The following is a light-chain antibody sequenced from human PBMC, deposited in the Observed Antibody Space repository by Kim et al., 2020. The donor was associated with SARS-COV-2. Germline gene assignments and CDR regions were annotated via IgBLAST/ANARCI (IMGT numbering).Light chain of an antibody. J-gene: IGLJ2*01. Sequence: GRSTTCSCTGSSRDVGDYYYDSWYQHHPGRAPKLMIYDLSKRPSGVSNRFSGSKSGNTASLTNSGLQGEDEADYYCSSYTSSSSVVFGGGTKLTVL. CDR2: DLS. CDR3: SSYTSSSSVV. CDR1: SRDVGDYYY. V-gene: IGLV2-14*03.